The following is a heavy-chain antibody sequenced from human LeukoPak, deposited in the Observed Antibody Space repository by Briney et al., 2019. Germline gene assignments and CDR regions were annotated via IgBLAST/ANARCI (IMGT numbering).Heavy chain of an antibody. V-gene: IGHV4-34*01. CDR1: GGSFSGYY. D-gene: IGHD6-19*01. J-gene: IGHJ5*02. CDR2: INHNGST. Sequence: SETLSLTCAVYGGSFSGYYWSWIRQPPGKGLEWIGEINHNGSTNYNPSLKSRITISRDTSKNQFSLKLNSVPAAATAVYYCARGRLIIVAGTAGNWFDPWGQGTLVTVSS. CDR3: ARGRLIIVAGTAGNWFDP.